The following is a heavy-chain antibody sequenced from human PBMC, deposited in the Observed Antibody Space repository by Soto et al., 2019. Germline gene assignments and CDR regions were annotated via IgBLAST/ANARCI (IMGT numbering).Heavy chain of an antibody. D-gene: IGHD6-13*01. V-gene: IGHV4-59*01. CDR1: GGSISTYY. J-gene: IGHJ3*02. CDR3: ARGIAAAGGDAFDI. Sequence: QVQLQESGPGLVKPSETLSLTCSVSGGSISTYYWSWIRQPPGKGLEWIGHIYYSGSTNYNPSLQSRVTIPVDTSKNQFSLKLRSVTAADTAVYYCARGIAAAGGDAFDIWGQGTMVTVSS. CDR2: IYYSGST.